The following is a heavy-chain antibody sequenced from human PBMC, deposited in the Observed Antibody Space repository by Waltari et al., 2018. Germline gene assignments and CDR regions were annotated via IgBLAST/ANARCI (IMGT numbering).Heavy chain of an antibody. Sequence: QVRLVQSGAEVKKPGSSVKVSCKAFGGSFSSYSINWVRQAPGQGLEWMGGIIPVFGTANYEQKFQDRLAITADESTSTAYMELSSLRSEDTAAYYCTTSSYCGTTTCYQYYGMDVWGQGTTVTVSS. CDR3: TTSSYCGTTTCYQYYGMDV. CDR1: GGSFSSYS. J-gene: IGHJ6*02. V-gene: IGHV1-69*01. D-gene: IGHD2-2*01. CDR2: IIPVFGTA.